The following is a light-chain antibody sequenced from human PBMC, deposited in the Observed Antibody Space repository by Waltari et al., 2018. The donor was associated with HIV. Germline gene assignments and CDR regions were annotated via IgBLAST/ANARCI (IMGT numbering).Light chain of an antibody. CDR2: NNS. Sequence: YVLTQSPSVSVAPGKTATITCGGDYNERKRVQWHQQTPGQAPLVVISNNSPRPSVTPALFSGFTSGNTATLTISGVEAGDDADYYCQVWDVNSDQMIFGGGTKLTVL. J-gene: IGLJ2*01. CDR1: YNERKR. CDR3: QVWDVNSDQMI. V-gene: IGLV3-21*04.